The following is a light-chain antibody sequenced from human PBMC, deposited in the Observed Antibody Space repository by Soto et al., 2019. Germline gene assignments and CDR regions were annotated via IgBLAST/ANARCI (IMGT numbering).Light chain of an antibody. J-gene: IGLJ3*02. CDR1: SSDVGGYNY. CDR3: SSYTSSSPWV. Sequence: QSALTQPASVSGSPGQSITISCTGTSSDVGGYNYVSWYQQHPGKAPKLTIYEVSNRPSGVSNRSSGSKSGNTASLTISGLQAEDEADYYCSSYTSSSPWVFGGGTKLTVL. V-gene: IGLV2-14*01. CDR2: EVS.